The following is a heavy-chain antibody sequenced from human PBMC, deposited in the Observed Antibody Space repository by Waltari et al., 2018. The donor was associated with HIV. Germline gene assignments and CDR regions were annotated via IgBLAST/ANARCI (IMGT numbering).Heavy chain of an antibody. Sequence: QVQLVQSGAEVKKPGASVKVSCKASGYTFTSYGISWVRQAPGQGLEGMGWISTNNGHTNEAQKLQGRVTMTTDTPTNTAYMGLRSLRSDDTAVYYCARVRSSSWSPWYIDYWGQGTPVTVSS. CDR3: ARVRSSSWSPWYIDY. J-gene: IGHJ4*02. CDR1: GYTFTSYG. D-gene: IGHD6-13*01. V-gene: IGHV1-18*01. CDR2: ISTNNGHT.